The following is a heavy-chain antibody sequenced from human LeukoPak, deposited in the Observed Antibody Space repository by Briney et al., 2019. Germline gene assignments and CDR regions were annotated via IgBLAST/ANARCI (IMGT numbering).Heavy chain of an antibody. CDR1: GYIFTSYW. CDR2: IYPGDSDT. Sequence: GESLKISCEGSGYIFTSYWIAWVRQMPGKGLEWMGIIYPGDSDTRYSPSFQGQVTISADKSTSTAYLQWRSLKASDTAMYYCARHSWACSGGSCHELDYWGQGTLVTVSS. D-gene: IGHD2-15*01. V-gene: IGHV5-51*01. CDR3: ARHSWACSGGSCHELDY. J-gene: IGHJ4*02.